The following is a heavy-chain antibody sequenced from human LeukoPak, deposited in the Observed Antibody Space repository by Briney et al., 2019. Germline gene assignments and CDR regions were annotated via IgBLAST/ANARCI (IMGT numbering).Heavy chain of an antibody. Sequence: PSETLSLTCTVSGGSISSYYWNWIRQPAGKGLEWIGRIYTSGSTNYNPSLKSRVTMSVDTSKNQFSLKLSSVTAADTAVYYCARDGHYYDASAPPFGNWFDPWGQGTLVTVSS. CDR1: GGSISSYY. J-gene: IGHJ5*02. V-gene: IGHV4-4*07. D-gene: IGHD3-22*01. CDR3: ARDGHYYDASAPPFGNWFDP. CDR2: IYTSGST.